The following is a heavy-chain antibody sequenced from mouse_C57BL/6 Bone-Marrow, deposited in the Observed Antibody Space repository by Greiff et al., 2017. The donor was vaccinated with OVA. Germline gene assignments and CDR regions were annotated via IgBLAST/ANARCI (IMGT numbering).Heavy chain of an antibody. D-gene: IGHD1-1*01. CDR1: GFNINDYY. Sequence: VQLQQSGAELVRPGASVKLSCTASGFNINDYYMHWVKQRPEQGLEWIGRIDPEDGDTEYAPKFQGKATMTADTSSNTAYLRLSSLTSEDTAGYYCTTSTEDYFDYWGRGTTLTVSS. V-gene: IGHV14-1*01. CDR3: TTSTEDYFDY. CDR2: IDPEDGDT. J-gene: IGHJ2*01.